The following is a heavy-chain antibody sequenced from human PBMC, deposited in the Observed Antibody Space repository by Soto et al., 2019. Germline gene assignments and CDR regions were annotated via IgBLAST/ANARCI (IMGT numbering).Heavy chain of an antibody. Sequence: GESLKISCKGSGYTFITYWIAWLRQMPGKGLEWMGIVYPGDSDTRYSPSFQGQVTMSADKSISTAYLQWNSLKASDTAIYYCERPNLVGATVTFFDLWGEGTLVTVS. CDR2: VYPGDSDT. J-gene: IGHJ4*02. CDR3: ERPNLVGATVTFFDL. V-gene: IGHV5-51*03. D-gene: IGHD1-26*01. CDR1: GYTFITYW.